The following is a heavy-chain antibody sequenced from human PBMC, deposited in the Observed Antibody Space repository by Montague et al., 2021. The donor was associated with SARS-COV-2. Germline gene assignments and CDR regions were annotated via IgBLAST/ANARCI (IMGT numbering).Heavy chain of an antibody. CDR3: ARARTRITMIVVVIDASDI. D-gene: IGHD3-22*01. Sequence: TLSLTCTVSGGSISSGGYYWSWIRQHPGKGLEWIGYIYYSGSTYYNPSLKSRVTISVDTSKNQFPLKLSSVTAADTAVYYCARARTRITMIVVVIDASDIWGQGTMVTVPS. V-gene: IGHV4-31*03. CDR2: IYYSGST. J-gene: IGHJ3*02. CDR1: GGSISSGGYY.